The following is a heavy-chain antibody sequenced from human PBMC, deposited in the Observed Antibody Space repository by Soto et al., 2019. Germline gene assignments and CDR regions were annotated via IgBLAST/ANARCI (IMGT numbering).Heavy chain of an antibody. CDR3: ARMYSSGSGWFHP. D-gene: IGHD6-19*01. CDR2: FYSSGSI. J-gene: IGHJ5*02. Sequence: LSLTCFVSGYSITAGGYYWSWIRHHPGKGLEWIGSFYSSGSIIYNPSLRSRVSISEDTSSNQFSMSLTSVTAADTARYYCARMYSSGSGWFHPWGQGTLVTVSS. CDR1: GYSITAGGYY. V-gene: IGHV4-31*03.